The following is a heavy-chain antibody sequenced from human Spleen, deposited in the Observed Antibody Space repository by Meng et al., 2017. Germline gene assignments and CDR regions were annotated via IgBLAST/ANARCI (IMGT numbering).Heavy chain of an antibody. CDR3: ARGPTTIAHDFDY. J-gene: IGHJ4*02. D-gene: IGHD5-24*01. CDR1: GGYFSGYY. CDR2: INHSGST. V-gene: IGHV4-34*01. Sequence: VPLRQGGAGLLTPSGTLSLSCVVSGGYFSGYYWSWIRQPPGKGLEWIGEINHSGSTNYNPSLESRATISVDTSQNNLSLKLSSVTAADSAVYYCARGPTTIAHDFDYWGQGTLVTVSS.